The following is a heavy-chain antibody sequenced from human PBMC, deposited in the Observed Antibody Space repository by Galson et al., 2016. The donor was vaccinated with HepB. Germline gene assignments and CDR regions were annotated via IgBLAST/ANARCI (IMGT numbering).Heavy chain of an antibody. Sequence: SLRLSCAASGFTFSDYTMTWVRQAPGKGLEWVSSIGGTPGYIFYADPVMGRFTISRDNAKNSLHLQMNSLRAEDTAVYYCARDPRRYGFGESWFDPWGQGTLVTVSS. D-gene: IGHD3-10*01. CDR1: GFTFSDYT. V-gene: IGHV3-21*01. J-gene: IGHJ5*02. CDR3: ARDPRRYGFGESWFDP. CDR2: IGGTPGYI.